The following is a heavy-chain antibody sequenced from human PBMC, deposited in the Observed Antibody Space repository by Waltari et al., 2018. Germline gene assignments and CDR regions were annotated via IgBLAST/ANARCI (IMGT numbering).Heavy chain of an antibody. Sequence: QVQLVESGGGVVQPGRSLRLSCAASGFTLHSYGMHWVRQAPGKGLEWVAVISYDGINKYYADSVKGRFTISRDNSKNTLYLQMNSLRAEDTAVYYCAKDLFLGRRGYYYYGMDVWGQGTTVTVSS. CDR3: AKDLFLGRRGYYYYGMDV. V-gene: IGHV3-30*18. CDR1: GFTLHSYG. J-gene: IGHJ6*02. CDR2: ISYDGINK.